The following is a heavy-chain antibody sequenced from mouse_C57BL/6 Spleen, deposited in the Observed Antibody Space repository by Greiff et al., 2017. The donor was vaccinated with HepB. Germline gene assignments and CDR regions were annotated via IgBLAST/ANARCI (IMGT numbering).Heavy chain of an antibody. J-gene: IGHJ4*01. Sequence: QVQLKQPGAELVRPGSSVKLSCKASGYTFTSYWMDWVKQRPGQGLEWIGNIYPSDSETHYNQKFKDKATLTVDKSSSTAYMQLSSLTSEDSAVYYCARRGAYDYGAMDYWGQGTSVTVSS. D-gene: IGHD2-4*01. CDR1: GYTFTSYW. CDR3: ARRGAYDYGAMDY. V-gene: IGHV1-61*01. CDR2: IYPSDSET.